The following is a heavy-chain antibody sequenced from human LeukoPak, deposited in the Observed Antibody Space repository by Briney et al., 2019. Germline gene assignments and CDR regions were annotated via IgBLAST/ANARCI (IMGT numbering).Heavy chain of an antibody. Sequence: GGSLRLSRAASGFTFSSYSMNWVRQAPGKGLEWVSSISSSSSYIYYADSVKGRFTISRDNAKNSLYLQMNSLRAEDTAVYYCARGSIAVAGVYYFDYWGQGTLVTVSS. J-gene: IGHJ4*02. CDR3: ARGSIAVAGVYYFDY. V-gene: IGHV3-21*01. D-gene: IGHD6-19*01. CDR2: ISSSSSYI. CDR1: GFTFSSYS.